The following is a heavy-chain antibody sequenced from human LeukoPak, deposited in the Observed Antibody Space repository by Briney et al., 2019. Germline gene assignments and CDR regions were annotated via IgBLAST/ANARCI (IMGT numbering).Heavy chain of an antibody. CDR2: ISSDATTT. D-gene: IGHD3-10*01. CDR1: GFSISNYW. Sequence: GGSLRLSCVASGFSISNYWMHWVRQAPGKGLMWVSRISSDATTTNYADSVKGRFTISRDNAKNSLYLQMNSLRAEDTAVYYCARETPYGSLTFDYWGQGTLVTASS. V-gene: IGHV3-74*01. J-gene: IGHJ4*02. CDR3: ARETPYGSLTFDY.